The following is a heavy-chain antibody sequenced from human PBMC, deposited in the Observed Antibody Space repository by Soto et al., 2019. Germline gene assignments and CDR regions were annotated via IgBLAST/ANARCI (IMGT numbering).Heavy chain of an antibody. CDR2: IGTTGDT. CDR1: GFTFSDYD. CDR3: ERETPNAGYFYY. Sequence: GGSLRLSCAASGFTFSDYDMHWVRQGTGKGLEWVSGIGTTGDTYYPGSVKGRFTISRENAKNSLYLQMNSLRAGDTTGYCWERETPNAGYFYYWGQGTLVTVSS. J-gene: IGHJ4*02. V-gene: IGHV3-13*04. D-gene: IGHD6-13*01.